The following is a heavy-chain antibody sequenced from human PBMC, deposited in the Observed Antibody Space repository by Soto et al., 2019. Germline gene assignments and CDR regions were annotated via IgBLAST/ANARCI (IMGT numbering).Heavy chain of an antibody. J-gene: IGHJ5*02. CDR1: GASLNSYH. V-gene: IGHV4-4*07. D-gene: IGHD6-13*01. CDR3: ARDQGVAAAGITWFDP. Sequence: SETLSLTCTVSGASLNSYHWSWIRQPAGKGLEWIGHIHSSGSTNYNPSLKSRVTMSVDTSKNQFSLRLMSLTAADTAVYYCARDQGVAAAGITWFDPWGQGSLVTVSS. CDR2: IHSSGST.